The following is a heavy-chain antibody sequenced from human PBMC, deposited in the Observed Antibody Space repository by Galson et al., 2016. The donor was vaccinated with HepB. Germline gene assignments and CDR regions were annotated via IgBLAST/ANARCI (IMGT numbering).Heavy chain of an antibody. V-gene: IGHV4-30-4*01. CDR2: IYYSGST. J-gene: IGHJ5*02. CDR1: GTSISSGDYY. CDR3: ARVSSDYVWGSYTPYYWFDP. Sequence: TLSLTCTVSGTSISSGDYYWSWIRQPPGKGLEWIGYIYYSGSTYYNPSLKSRVTISVDTSKNQFSLKLSSVTAADTAVYFCARVSSDYVWGSYTPYYWFDPWGQGTLVTVSS. D-gene: IGHD3-16*01.